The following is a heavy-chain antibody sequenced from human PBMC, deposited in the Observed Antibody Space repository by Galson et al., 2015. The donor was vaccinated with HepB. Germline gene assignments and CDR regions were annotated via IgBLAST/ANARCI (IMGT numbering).Heavy chain of an antibody. CDR3: ARSYYYDSSGSSYYFDY. Sequence: IFGKPDYAQKFQGRVTITVDESTTTAYMELSSLRSEDTAVYYCARSYYYDSSGSSYYFDYWGQGTLVTVSS. CDR2: IFGKP. J-gene: IGHJ4*02. D-gene: IGHD3-22*01. V-gene: IGHV1-69*01.